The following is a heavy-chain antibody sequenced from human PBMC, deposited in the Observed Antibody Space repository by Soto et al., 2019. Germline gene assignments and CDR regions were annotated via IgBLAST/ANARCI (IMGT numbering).Heavy chain of an antibody. J-gene: IGHJ4*02. Sequence: SETLSLTCNVSGGSITDSIYYWGWIRQPPGKGLEWIGNINFNEITYSSPSLKSRVTISIDTSKNRFSLKVNSVTAADTAVYQCARDRERGDYDSWGRGTPVSVS. CDR2: INFNEIT. CDR3: ARDRERGDYDS. CDR1: GGSITDSIYY. V-gene: IGHV4-39*02.